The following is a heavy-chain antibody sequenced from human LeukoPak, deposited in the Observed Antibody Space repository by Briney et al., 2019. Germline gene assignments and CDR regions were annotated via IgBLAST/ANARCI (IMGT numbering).Heavy chain of an antibody. CDR1: GFTFSSYG. Sequence: GGSLRLSCAASGFTFSSYGMSWVRQAPGKGLEWVSTLSGSGGSTYYADSVKGRFTISRDNSRDTLYLQMNSLRTEDTAVYYCAKDPEYWGQGTLVTVSS. V-gene: IGHV3-23*01. J-gene: IGHJ4*02. CDR2: LSGSGGST. D-gene: IGHD1-14*01. CDR3: AKDPEY.